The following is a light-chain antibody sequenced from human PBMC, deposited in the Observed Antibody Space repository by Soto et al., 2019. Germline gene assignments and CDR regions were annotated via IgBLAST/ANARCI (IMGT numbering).Light chain of an antibody. CDR1: SSDVGSYNL. CDR2: EVS. Sequence: ALTQPASVSGSPGPSITIPCTGTSSDVGSYNLVSWYQQHPGKAPKLMIYEVSKRPSGVSNRFSGSKSGNTASLAISGLQAEDEADYYCCSYAGSSTPSYVFGTWTKVTDL. CDR3: CSYAGSSTPSYV. V-gene: IGLV2-23*02. J-gene: IGLJ1*01.